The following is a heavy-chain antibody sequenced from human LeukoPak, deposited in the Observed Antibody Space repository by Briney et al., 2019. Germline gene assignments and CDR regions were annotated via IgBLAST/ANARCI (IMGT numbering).Heavy chain of an antibody. D-gene: IGHD6-19*01. Sequence: GGSLRLSCAASGFTFSSYAMTWVRQAPGKGLEWVSTITGSGGYTYYADSVKGRFTISRDNSKNTLFLRMNSLRAEDTAVYFCARGFASGWYSRYDPWGQGTLVTVSS. CDR2: ITGSGGYT. CDR1: GFTFSSYA. V-gene: IGHV3-23*01. J-gene: IGHJ5*02. CDR3: ARGFASGWYSRYDP.